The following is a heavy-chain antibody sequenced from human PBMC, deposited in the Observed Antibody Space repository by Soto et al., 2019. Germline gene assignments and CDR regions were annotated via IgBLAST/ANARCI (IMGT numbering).Heavy chain of an antibody. Sequence: ESGGGVVQPGRSLRLSCAASGFTFSSYGMHWVRQAPGKGLEWVAVIWYDGSNKYYADSVKGRFTISRDNSKNTLYLQMNSLRAEDTAVYYCARDNLGDLAFDYWGQGTLVTVSS. J-gene: IGHJ4*02. CDR3: ARDNLGDLAFDY. CDR2: IWYDGSNK. D-gene: IGHD4-17*01. V-gene: IGHV3-33*01. CDR1: GFTFSSYG.